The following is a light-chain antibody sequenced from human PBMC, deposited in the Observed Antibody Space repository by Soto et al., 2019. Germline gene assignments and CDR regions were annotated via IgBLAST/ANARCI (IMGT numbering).Light chain of an antibody. J-gene: IGKJ3*01. CDR3: QQYNNFLFT. V-gene: IGKV3-15*01. CDR1: QSLSNN. Sequence: EIVMTQSPAALSVSPGERATLSCRASQSLSNNLAWYQHKPGQAPRLLIYGASTGATGVPARFSGSGSGTEFTLTISSLQSEDFAVYYCQQYNNFLFTFGPGTKVDL. CDR2: GAS.